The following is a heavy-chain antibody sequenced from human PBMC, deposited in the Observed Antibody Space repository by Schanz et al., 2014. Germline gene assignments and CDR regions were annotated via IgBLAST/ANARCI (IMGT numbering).Heavy chain of an antibody. J-gene: IGHJ6*02. CDR2: ISYDGSHK. D-gene: IGHD6-13*01. CDR1: GFTFSSYA. V-gene: IGHV3-30*04. CDR3: ARDRQQLVGRIGYYYGMDV. Sequence: VHLVESGGGVVQPGRSLRLSCAASGFTFSSYAMHWVRQAPGRGLQWVAVISYDGSHKDYADSVKGRFTISRDNSKNTLYLQMNSLRAEDTAVYYCARDRQQLVGRIGYYYGMDVWGQGTTVTVSS.